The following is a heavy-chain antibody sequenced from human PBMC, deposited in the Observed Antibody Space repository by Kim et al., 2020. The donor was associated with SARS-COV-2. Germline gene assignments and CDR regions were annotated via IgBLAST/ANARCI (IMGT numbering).Heavy chain of an antibody. CDR2: IDPSDSYT. CDR1: GYSFTSYW. CDR3: ARQRFYDSSGLSLGMDV. V-gene: IGHV5-10-1*01. Sequence: GESLKISCKGSGYSFTSYWISWVRQMPGKGLEWMGRIDPSDSYTNYSPSFQGHVTISADKSISTAYLQWSSLKASDTAMYYCARQRFYDSSGLSLGMDVWGQGTTVTVSS. J-gene: IGHJ6*02. D-gene: IGHD3-22*01.